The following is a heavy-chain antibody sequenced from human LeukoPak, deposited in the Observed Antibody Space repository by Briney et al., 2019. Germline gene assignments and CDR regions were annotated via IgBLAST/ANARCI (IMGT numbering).Heavy chain of an antibody. CDR2: INWNGGST. CDR3: ARGRGITMVRGGAFDI. Sequence: PGGSLRLSCAASGFTFDDYRMSWVRQAPGKGLEWVSGINWNGGSTGYADSVKGRFTISRDNAKNSLYLQMNSLRAEDTALYYCARGRGITMVRGGAFDIWGQGTMVTVSS. D-gene: IGHD3-10*01. V-gene: IGHV3-20*04. CDR1: GFTFDDYR. J-gene: IGHJ3*02.